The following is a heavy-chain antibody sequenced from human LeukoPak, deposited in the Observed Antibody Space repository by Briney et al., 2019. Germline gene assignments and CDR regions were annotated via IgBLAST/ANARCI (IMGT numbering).Heavy chain of an antibody. CDR2: VSAGGGTS. CDR1: GFTFSNYA. V-gene: IGHV3-23*01. D-gene: IGHD5-12*01. J-gene: IGHJ4*02. Sequence: GGSPRLSCAASGFTFSNYAMTWVRQAPGKGLEWVSAVSAGGGTSYYADSVKGRFTISRDTSNNTLFLQMNSLRAEDTALYYCAKLRGTVATMGFAADYWGQGTLVTVSS. CDR3: AKLRGTVATMGFAADY.